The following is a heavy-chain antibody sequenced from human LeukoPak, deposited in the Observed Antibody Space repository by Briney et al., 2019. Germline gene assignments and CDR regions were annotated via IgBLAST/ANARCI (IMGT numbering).Heavy chain of an antibody. CDR3: ARRSGDSSGYPGDAFDI. J-gene: IGHJ3*02. CDR1: GGSISSYY. Sequence: SETLSLTCSVSGGSISSYYWSWIRQPPGKGLEWIGYIYYNERTNYNPSLKSRVTISVDTSKNQFSLNLTSVTAADTAVYYCARRSGDSSGYPGDAFDIWGQGTMVTVSS. D-gene: IGHD3-22*01. CDR2: IYYNERT. V-gene: IGHV4-59*01.